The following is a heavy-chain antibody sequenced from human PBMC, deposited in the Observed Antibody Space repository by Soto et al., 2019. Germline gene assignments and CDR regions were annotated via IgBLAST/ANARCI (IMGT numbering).Heavy chain of an antibody. J-gene: IGHJ4*02. CDR3: ARQAVPGHIDF. D-gene: IGHD6-19*01. Sequence: SETLSLTCTVSGGSISSYYWSWIRQPPGKGLEWIGYIYYSESTNYNPSLKSRITITIDTSKNQYSLKLSSVTSADTTVYYCARQAVPGHIDFWGQGTLVTVSS. V-gene: IGHV4-59*08. CDR1: GGSISSYY. CDR2: IYYSEST.